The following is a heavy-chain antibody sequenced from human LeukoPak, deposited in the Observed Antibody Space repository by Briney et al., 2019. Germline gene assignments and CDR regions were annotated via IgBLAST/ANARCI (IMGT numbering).Heavy chain of an antibody. Sequence: ASVRVSCKASGYTFTSYDINGGRQATGEGLEWMGWMNPNSGNTGYAQKFQGRVTMTRDTSISTAYMELSSLRYEDTAVYYCASIGGSPTGPWGQGTLVTVSS. V-gene: IGHV1-8*01. D-gene: IGHD3-16*01. CDR2: MNPNSGNT. CDR3: ASIGGSPTGP. J-gene: IGHJ5*02. CDR1: GYTFTSYD.